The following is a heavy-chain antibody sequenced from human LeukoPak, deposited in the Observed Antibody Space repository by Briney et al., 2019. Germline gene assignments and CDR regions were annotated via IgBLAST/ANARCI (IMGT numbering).Heavy chain of an antibody. CDR2: MFYSGRT. CDR1: GGSISSYY. CDR3: ARYYYGSGTYYNVAHFDY. D-gene: IGHD3-10*01. J-gene: IGHJ4*02. Sequence: SETLSLTCTVSGGSISSYYWSWIRQPPGKGLEWIGYMFYSGRTNYNPSLKSRVTISLDTSKNQFSLNLSSVTAADTAVYYCARYYYGSGTYYNVAHFDYWGQGSLVTVSS. V-gene: IGHV4-59*01.